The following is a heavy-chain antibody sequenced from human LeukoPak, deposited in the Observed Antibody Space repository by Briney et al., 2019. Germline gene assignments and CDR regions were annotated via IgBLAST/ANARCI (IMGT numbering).Heavy chain of an antibody. CDR2: ISGDGVSP. Sequence: GGSLRLSCSASGFTFNNYALTWVRQTPGKGLECVSAISGDGVSPYYADSVKGRFTISRDNSKNTLYLQMNSLRAEDTAVYYCAKVHSSPGLEGWFDPWGQGTLVTVSS. D-gene: IGHD6-19*01. J-gene: IGHJ5*02. V-gene: IGHV3-23*01. CDR1: GFTFNNYA. CDR3: AKVHSSPGLEGWFDP.